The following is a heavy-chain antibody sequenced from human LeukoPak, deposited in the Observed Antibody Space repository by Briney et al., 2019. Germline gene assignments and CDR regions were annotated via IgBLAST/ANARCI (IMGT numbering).Heavy chain of an antibody. J-gene: IGHJ4*02. CDR1: GFTFNRFY. CDR2: ISSNGATT. CDR3: VKDRSIAAPNNEFFDS. Sequence: QAGGSLRLSCSASGFTFNRFYLHWVRQAPGKGLEFVSHISSNGATTYYADSVKGRFTISRDNSKNTLYLQMSSLRADDTAVYYCVKDRSIAAPNNEFFDSWGQGALVTVSS. V-gene: IGHV3-64D*06. D-gene: IGHD6-6*01.